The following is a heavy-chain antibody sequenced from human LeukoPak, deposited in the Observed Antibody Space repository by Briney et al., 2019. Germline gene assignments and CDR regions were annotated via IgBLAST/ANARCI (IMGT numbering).Heavy chain of an antibody. J-gene: IGHJ3*02. D-gene: IGHD5-18*01. CDR2: FYYSGST. V-gene: IGHV4-30-4*01. CDR3: ARVGGYSYGRDAFDI. CDR1: GGSISSGDYY. Sequence: SETLSLTCTVSGGSISSGDYYWSWIRQPPGKGLEWIGYFYYSGSTYYNPSLKSPVTISVDTSKNQFSLKLSSVTAADTAVYYCARVGGYSYGRDAFDIWGQGTMVTVSS.